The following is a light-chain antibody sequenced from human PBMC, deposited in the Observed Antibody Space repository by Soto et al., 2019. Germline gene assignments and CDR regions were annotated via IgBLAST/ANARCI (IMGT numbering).Light chain of an antibody. Sequence: DIQMTQSPSSLSASVGDRVTITCRASQSISSYLNWYQQKPGKSPKLLIYAASSLQSGFPSRFSGSGSGTDFTLTISSLQPEYFATYYCQQSYSTPLTFGGGTKVEIK. CDR1: QSISSY. CDR2: AAS. V-gene: IGKV1-39*01. CDR3: QQSYSTPLT. J-gene: IGKJ4*01.